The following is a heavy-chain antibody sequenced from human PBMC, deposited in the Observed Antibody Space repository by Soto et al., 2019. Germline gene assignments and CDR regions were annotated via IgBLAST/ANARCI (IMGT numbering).Heavy chain of an antibody. J-gene: IGHJ6*03. CDR3: AIPSGYFSGVPSGYYYMDV. CDR1: GGSISSSSYY. D-gene: IGHD3-3*01. CDR2: IYYSGST. V-gene: IGHV4-39*01. Sequence: SETLSLTCTVSGGSISSSSYYWGWIRQPPGKGLEWIGSIYYSGSTYYNPSLKSRVTISVDTSKNQFSLKLSSVTAADTAVYYCAIPSGYFSGVPSGYYYMDVWGKGTTVTVSS.